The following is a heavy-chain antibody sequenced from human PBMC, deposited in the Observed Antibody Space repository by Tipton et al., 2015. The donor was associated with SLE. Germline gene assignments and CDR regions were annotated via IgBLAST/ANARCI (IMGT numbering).Heavy chain of an antibody. J-gene: IGHJ4*02. CDR2: ISSSSGTYI. D-gene: IGHD3-10*01. Sequence: SLRLSCVGSGFTFSSYNFNWVRQAPGKGLEWVSSISSSSGTYISYIDSVKGRFTISRDNAKNSLYLQMNSLRAEDTAVYYCASPGNYGSNSVWGQGALVTVSS. CDR3: ASPGNYGSNSV. CDR1: GFTFSSYN. V-gene: IGHV3-21*01.